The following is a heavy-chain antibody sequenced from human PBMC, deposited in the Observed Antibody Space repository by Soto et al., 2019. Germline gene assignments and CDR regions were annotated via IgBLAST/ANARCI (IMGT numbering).Heavy chain of an antibody. CDR2: ISGSGGST. CDR3: AKGSTEYSSGWYGAFDI. Sequence: LRLSCAASGFTFSSYAMSWVRQAPGKGLEWVSAISGSGGSTYYADSVKGRFTISRDNSKNTLYLQMNSLRAEDMAVYYCAKGSTEYSSGWYGAFDIWGQGTMVTVSS. CDR1: GFTFSSYA. D-gene: IGHD6-19*01. V-gene: IGHV3-23*01. J-gene: IGHJ3*02.